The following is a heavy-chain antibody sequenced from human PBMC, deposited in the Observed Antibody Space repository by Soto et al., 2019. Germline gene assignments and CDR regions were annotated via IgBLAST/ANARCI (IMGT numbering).Heavy chain of an antibody. V-gene: IGHV1-24*01. J-gene: IGHJ5*02. CDR3: AKVGILAPRGWFAP. CDR1: GYTLTELS. D-gene: IGHD3-10*01. Sequence: GASVKASCKVSGYTLTELSMHWVRQAPGKGLEWMGGFDPEDGETIYAQKFQGRVTMTEDTSTDTAYMELSSLRSEDTAVYYCAKVGILAPRGWFAPWGKGPLVPVSP. CDR2: FDPEDGET.